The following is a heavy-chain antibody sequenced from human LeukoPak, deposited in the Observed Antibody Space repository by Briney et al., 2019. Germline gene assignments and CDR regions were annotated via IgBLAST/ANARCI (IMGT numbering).Heavy chain of an antibody. D-gene: IGHD3-10*01. CDR3: ARSLWFGERRGYYFDY. J-gene: IGHJ4*02. CDR1: GGTFSSYA. Sequence: SVKVSCKASGGTFSSYAITWLRQAPGQGLEWMGAVIPIFDSPNYAQKFQDRVSITTDESTSTAYMELSSLRSEDTAVYYCARSLWFGERRGYYFDYWGQGTLVTVSS. V-gene: IGHV1-69*05. CDR2: VIPIFDSP.